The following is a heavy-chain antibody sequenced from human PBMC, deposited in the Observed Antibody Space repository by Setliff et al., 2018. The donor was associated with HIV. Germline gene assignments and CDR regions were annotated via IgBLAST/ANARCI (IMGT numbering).Heavy chain of an antibody. Sequence: SETLSLTCAVSGGSISSSNWWTWVRQPPGKGLEWVGEIYHSGSANYNPSLKSRVTISVDKSKNQFSLKLTSVTAADTAVYYCARYYYDRSGSSAPYYFMDVWSKGTTVTVSS. CDR1: GGSISSSNW. J-gene: IGHJ6*03. CDR2: IYHSGSA. V-gene: IGHV4-4*02. CDR3: ARYYYDRSGSSAPYYFMDV. D-gene: IGHD3-22*01.